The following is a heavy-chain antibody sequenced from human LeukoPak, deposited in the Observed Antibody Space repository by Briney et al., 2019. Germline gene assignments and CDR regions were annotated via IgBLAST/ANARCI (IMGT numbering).Heavy chain of an antibody. D-gene: IGHD3-22*01. CDR2: IIPILGIA. CDR1: GGTFSSYA. CDR3: ARGYYDSSGYYFY. J-gene: IGHJ4*02. Sequence: SVKVSCKASGGTFSSYAISWVRQAPGQGLEWMGRIIPILGIANYAQKFQGRVTITADKSTSTAYMELSSLRSEDTAVYYCARGYYDSSGYYFYWGQGTLVTVSS. V-gene: IGHV1-69*04.